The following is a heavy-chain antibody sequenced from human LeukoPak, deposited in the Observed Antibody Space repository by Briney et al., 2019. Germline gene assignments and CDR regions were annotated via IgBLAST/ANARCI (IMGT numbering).Heavy chain of an antibody. CDR3: GRVRYNQGDSDY. V-gene: IGHV4-38-2*01. CDR1: GYSLSRGYY. Sequence: SETLSLTCALSGYSLSRGYYWGWIRQPPGKGLEWLGNIYHNGNTYYTPSLKSRVTISVDTSKTQFSLKLSFVTAADTAVYYCGRVRYNQGDSDYWGEGTLVTVSS. J-gene: IGHJ4*02. D-gene: IGHD1-1*01. CDR2: IYHNGNT.